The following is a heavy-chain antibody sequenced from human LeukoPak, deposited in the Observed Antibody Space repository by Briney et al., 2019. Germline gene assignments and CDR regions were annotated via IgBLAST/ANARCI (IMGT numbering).Heavy chain of an antibody. CDR2: IYTDGST. Sequence: PSETLSLTCTVWGGSISSDYWSWIRQPPGRGLEWIGYIYTDGSTNYNPSLKSRVTISVDTSKNQFALKLSSVTAADTAVYYCAKSYFDYSTYYSYYFNLWGQGALVTVSS. CDR1: GGSISSDY. V-gene: IGHV4-4*09. CDR3: AKSYFDYSTYYSYYFNL. D-gene: IGHD4-11*01. J-gene: IGHJ4*02.